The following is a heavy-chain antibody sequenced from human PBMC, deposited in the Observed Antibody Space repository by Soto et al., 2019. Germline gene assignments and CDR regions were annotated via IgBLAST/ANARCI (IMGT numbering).Heavy chain of an antibody. Sequence: QLQLQESGPGLVKPSETLSLTCTVSGGSISSRSYYWGWIRQPPGKGLEWIGSIYYSGSTYYNPSLKSRVTISIDTSKNQFSLNLSSVTAADTAVYNCARHPDCYTSGTYPYWGQGTLVTVSS. CDR2: IYYSGST. J-gene: IGHJ4*02. CDR1: GGSISSRSYY. V-gene: IGHV4-39*01. D-gene: IGHD3-10*01. CDR3: ARHPDCYTSGTYPY.